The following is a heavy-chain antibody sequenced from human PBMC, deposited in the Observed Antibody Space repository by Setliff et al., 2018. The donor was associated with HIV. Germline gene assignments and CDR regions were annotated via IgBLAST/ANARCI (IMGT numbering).Heavy chain of an antibody. CDR2: IGGSGGST. D-gene: IGHD4-17*01. J-gene: IGHJ4*02. CDR3: ARAVVAYGDLYYFDY. V-gene: IGHV3-23*01. CDR1: GFSFSSYA. Sequence: GSLRLSCAANGFSFSSYAMSWVRQAPGKGLEWVSGIGGSGGSTYYADSVKGRFTISRDNAKNSLYLQMDSLRAEDTALYYCARAVVAYGDLYYFDYWGQGTLVTVS.